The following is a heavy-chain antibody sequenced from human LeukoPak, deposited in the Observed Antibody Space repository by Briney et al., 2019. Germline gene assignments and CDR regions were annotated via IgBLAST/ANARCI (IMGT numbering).Heavy chain of an antibody. D-gene: IGHD5-18*01. Sequence: SETLSLTCAVSGYSISSGYYWGWIRQPPGKGLEWIGSIYHSGSTYYNPSLKSRVTISVDTSKNQFSLKLSSVTAADTAVNYCARRGWDTAMDYWGQGTLVTVSS. CDR1: GYSISSGYY. CDR3: ARRGWDTAMDY. J-gene: IGHJ4*02. CDR2: IYHSGST. V-gene: IGHV4-38-2*01.